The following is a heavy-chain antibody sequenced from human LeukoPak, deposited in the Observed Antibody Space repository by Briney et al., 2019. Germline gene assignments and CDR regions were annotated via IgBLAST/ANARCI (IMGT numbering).Heavy chain of an antibody. CDR3: AKDWAHYDILTGYSDYYYYYYMDV. CDR2: ISGSGGST. V-gene: IGHV3-23*01. CDR1: GFTFSSYA. Sequence: PGGSLRLSCAASGFTFSSYAMSWVRQAPGKGLEWVSAISGSGGSTYYADSVKGRFTISRDNSKNTLYLQMNSLSAEDTAVYYCAKDWAHYDILTGYSDYYYYYYMDVWGKGTTVTISS. J-gene: IGHJ6*03. D-gene: IGHD3-9*01.